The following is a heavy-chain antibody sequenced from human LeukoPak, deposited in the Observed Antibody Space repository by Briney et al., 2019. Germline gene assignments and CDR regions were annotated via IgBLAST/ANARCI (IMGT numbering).Heavy chain of an antibody. CDR1: GFTFSSYS. J-gene: IGHJ3*02. CDR2: ISSSSSYI. D-gene: IGHD2-15*01. CDR3: ARVYCSGGSCYPGAFDI. Sequence: GGSLRLSCAASGFTFSSYSMNWVRQAPGKGLEWVSSISSSSSYIYYADSVKGRFTISRDNAKNSLYLQMNGLRAEDTAVYYCARVYCSGGSCYPGAFDIWGQGTMVTVSS. V-gene: IGHV3-21*01.